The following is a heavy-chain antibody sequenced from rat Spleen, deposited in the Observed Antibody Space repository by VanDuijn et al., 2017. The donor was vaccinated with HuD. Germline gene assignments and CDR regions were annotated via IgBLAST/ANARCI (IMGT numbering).Heavy chain of an antibody. CDR1: GFTFSDYY. CDR3: ARHFSPADYYSSFPGLY. Sequence: EVQLVESDGGLVQPGRSLKLSCAASGFTFSDYYMAWVRQAPTKGLEWVATINYDGSSTYYRDSVTGRFTISRDNAKNTLYLQMDRLRSEDTATYYCARHFSPADYYSSFPGLYWGQGTLVTVSS. J-gene: IGHJ3*01. V-gene: IGHV5-29*01. D-gene: IGHD1-2*01. CDR2: INYDGSST.